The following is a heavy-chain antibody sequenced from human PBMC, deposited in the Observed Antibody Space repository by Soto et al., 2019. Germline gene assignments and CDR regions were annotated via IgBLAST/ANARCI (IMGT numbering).Heavy chain of an antibody. CDR2: IDSSGSYT. CDR1: GYGFSSYW. J-gene: IGHJ3*02. D-gene: IGHD2-15*01. V-gene: IGHV5-10-1*01. Sequence: PGESLKISCKGSGYGFSSYWLSWVRPVPGKGVEWMGRIDSSGSYTNYSPSFQGHVTISADKSISPAYPQSSSLKASDTAMYYCARQPVVVDEAFDIWGQGTMVTVSS. CDR3: ARQPVVVDEAFDI.